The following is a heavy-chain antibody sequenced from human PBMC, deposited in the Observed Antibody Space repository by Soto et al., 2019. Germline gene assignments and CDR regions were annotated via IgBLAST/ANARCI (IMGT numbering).Heavy chain of an antibody. D-gene: IGHD3-16*02. Sequence: PSETLSLTCTVSGGSISSYYWSWIRQPPGKGLEWIGYIYYSGSTNYNPSLKSRVTISVDTSKNQFSLKLSSVTAADTAVYYCARDKRLGELSFLSPYYYYGMDVWGQGTTVTVSS. V-gene: IGHV4-59*01. CDR3: ARDKRLGELSFLSPYYYYGMDV. CDR1: GGSISSYY. J-gene: IGHJ6*02. CDR2: IYYSGST.